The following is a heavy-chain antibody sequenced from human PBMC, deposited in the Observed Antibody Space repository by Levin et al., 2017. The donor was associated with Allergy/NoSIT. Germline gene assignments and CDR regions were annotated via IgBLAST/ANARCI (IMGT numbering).Heavy chain of an antibody. Sequence: GSLRLSCAVYGGSFSGYQWSWIRHSPGKGLEWIGEVNHSGNPKYSPSLRSRVSISLDTSKNHLSLSLTSVTDADTAVYYCAREENYYESSGQVRVAAYWGQGTLVTVSS. CDR2: VNHSGNP. V-gene: IGHV4-34*01. J-gene: IGHJ4*02. D-gene: IGHD3-22*01. CDR1: GGSFSGYQ. CDR3: AREENYYESSGQVRVAAY.